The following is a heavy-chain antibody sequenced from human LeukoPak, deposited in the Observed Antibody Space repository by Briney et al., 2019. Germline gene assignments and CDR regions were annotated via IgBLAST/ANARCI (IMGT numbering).Heavy chain of an antibody. Sequence: PGGSLRLSCAASEFTFSNYNMSWVRQAPGKGLEWVSSISSSSSYIYYADSVKGRFTISRDNAKNSLYLQMNSLRAEDTAVYYCASTSSSWYGKDYWGQGTLVTVSS. CDR2: ISSSSSYI. J-gene: IGHJ4*02. D-gene: IGHD6-13*01. CDR3: ASTSSSWYGKDY. V-gene: IGHV3-21*01. CDR1: EFTFSNYN.